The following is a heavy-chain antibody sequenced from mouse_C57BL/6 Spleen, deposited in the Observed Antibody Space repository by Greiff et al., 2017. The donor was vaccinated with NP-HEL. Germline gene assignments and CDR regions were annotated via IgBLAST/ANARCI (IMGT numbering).Heavy chain of an antibody. Sequence: VQLQQSGPELVKPGASVTISCKASGYTFTDYYMNWVKQSHGKSLEWIGDINPNNGGTSYNQKFKGKATLTVDKSSSTAYMELRSLTSEDSAVYYCAREWWGYYWGQGTSVTVSS. CDR3: AREWWGYY. D-gene: IGHD1-1*02. V-gene: IGHV1-26*01. J-gene: IGHJ4*01. CDR2: INPNNGGT. CDR1: GYTFTDYY.